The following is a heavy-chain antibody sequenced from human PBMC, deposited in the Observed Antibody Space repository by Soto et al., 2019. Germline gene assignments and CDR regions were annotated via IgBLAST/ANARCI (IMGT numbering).Heavy chain of an antibody. D-gene: IGHD3-22*01. CDR3: ARDYYKYYDSSGYYRSPAY. CDR1: GFNFISYS. CDR2: ISYDGSDK. Sequence: PGGSLRVSCAAAGFNFISYSRHWVRKAPGKGLEWVALISYDGSDKDYADSVKGRFTISRDNSRNTLFLQMNSLRAEDTAVYYCARDYYKYYDSSGYYRSPAYWGQGTLVTVSS. V-gene: IGHV3-30-3*01. J-gene: IGHJ4*02.